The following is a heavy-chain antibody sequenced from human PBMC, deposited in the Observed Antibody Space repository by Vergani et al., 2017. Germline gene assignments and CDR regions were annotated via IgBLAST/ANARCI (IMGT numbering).Heavy chain of an antibody. J-gene: IGHJ4*02. V-gene: IGHV1-2*02. CDR1: GFIFTDYY. D-gene: IGHD1-26*01. CDR3: ARDHQGPTTLDY. Sequence: QVQLMQSGAVVKKPGASVKVSCKGSGFIFTDYYIHWMRQAPGQGLEWIGWINPNGDATHYAQNFRGRVTLTRDTSSTTAYMDLASLTSDDTAIYYCARDHQGPTTLDYWGQGSLVTVSS. CDR2: INPNGDAT.